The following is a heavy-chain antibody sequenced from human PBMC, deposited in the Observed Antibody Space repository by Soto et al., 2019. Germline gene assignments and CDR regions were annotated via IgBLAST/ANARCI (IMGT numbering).Heavy chain of an antibody. Sequence: PSETLSLTCTVSGGSISGGGSYWTWIRQHPGKGLEWIGYIYFSGSTYYNPSLKSRVTISVDTSKNQFSLKLSSVTAADTAVYYCARARTNYDILTGYYQPYYSYGMDVWGQGTTVTISS. D-gene: IGHD3-9*01. CDR3: ARARTNYDILTGYYQPYYSYGMDV. CDR2: IYFSGST. J-gene: IGHJ6*02. V-gene: IGHV4-31*03. CDR1: GGSISGGGSY.